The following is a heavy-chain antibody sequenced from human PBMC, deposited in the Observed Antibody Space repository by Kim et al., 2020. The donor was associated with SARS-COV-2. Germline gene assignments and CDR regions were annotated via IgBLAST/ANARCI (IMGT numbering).Heavy chain of an antibody. Sequence: GGSLRLSCAASGFTFSDYYMSWIRQAPGKGLEWVSYISSSGSTIYYADSVKGRFTISRDNAKNSLYLQMNSLGAEDTAVYYCARDGTYMVRGVIINSRGFDYWGQGTLVTVSS. CDR3: ARDGTYMVRGVIINSRGFDY. D-gene: IGHD3-10*01. J-gene: IGHJ4*02. CDR2: ISSSGSTI. V-gene: IGHV3-11*01. CDR1: GFTFSDYY.